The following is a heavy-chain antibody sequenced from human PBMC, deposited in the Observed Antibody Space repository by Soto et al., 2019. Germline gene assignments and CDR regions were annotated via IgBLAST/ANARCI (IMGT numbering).Heavy chain of an antibody. CDR2: IYYSGST. J-gene: IGHJ4*02. CDR3: ARNHSYDYIWGSYRMGFDY. Sequence: QLQLQESGPGLVKPSETLSLTCTVSGGSISSSSYYWGWIRQPPGKGLEWIGSIYYSGSTYYNPSLKRRVTISVDTSNNQFSLKLSSVTAADTAVYYCARNHSYDYIWGSYRMGFDYWGQGTLVTVSS. D-gene: IGHD3-16*02. CDR1: GGSISSSSYY. V-gene: IGHV4-39*01.